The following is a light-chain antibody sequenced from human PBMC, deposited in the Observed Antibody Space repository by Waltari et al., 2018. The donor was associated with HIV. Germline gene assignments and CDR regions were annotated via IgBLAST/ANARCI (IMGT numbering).Light chain of an antibody. V-gene: IGLV3-21*02. CDR2: DDR. Sequence: SYVLTQPPSVSVAPGQTARITCGGNNIAATKSVHWYRLNPGQAPVVVIYDDRDRPSGIPDRFAGSSSGDTATLTISRAEAGDEADYYCAAWDDSLNGVLFGGGTKLTVL. J-gene: IGLJ2*01. CDR1: NIAATKS. CDR3: AAWDDSLNGVL.